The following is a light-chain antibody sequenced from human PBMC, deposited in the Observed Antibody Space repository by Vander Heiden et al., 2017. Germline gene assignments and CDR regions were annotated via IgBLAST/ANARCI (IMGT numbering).Light chain of an antibody. CDR2: DDS. J-gene: IGLJ2*01. V-gene: IGLV3-21*02. CDR1: NIGSKS. CDR3: QVWDSSSDHVV. Sequence: SYVLTQPPSVSVAPGQTARITCGEYNIGSKSVHWYQQKPGQAPVLVVYDDSDRPSGIPERFSGSSSGNMATLTISRVEAGDEADYYCQVWDSSSDHVVFGGGTKLTVL.